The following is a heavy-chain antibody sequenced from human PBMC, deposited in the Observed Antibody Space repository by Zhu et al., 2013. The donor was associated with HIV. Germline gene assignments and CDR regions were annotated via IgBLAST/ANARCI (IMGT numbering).Heavy chain of an antibody. D-gene: IGHD3-3*01. CDR3: ARKYSSPVTIFGVVKSRYGMDV. Sequence: QVQLVQSGAEVKKPGSSVKVSCKASGGTFSSYAISWVRQAPGQGLEWMGGIIPIFGTANYAQKFQGRVTITADKSTSTAYMELSSLRSEDTAVYYCARKYSSPVTIFGVVKSRYGMDVWGQGTTGHRLL. CDR1: GGTFSSYA. J-gene: IGHJ6*02. CDR2: IIPIFGTA. V-gene: IGHV1-69*06.